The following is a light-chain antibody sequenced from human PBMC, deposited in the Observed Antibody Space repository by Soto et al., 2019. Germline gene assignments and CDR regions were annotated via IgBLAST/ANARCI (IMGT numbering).Light chain of an antibody. CDR1: QDSINH. V-gene: IGKV1-27*01. J-gene: IGKJ5*01. CDR2: GAS. Sequence: DIQMNQSPSSLSASVGDTVTITCRASQDSINHLAWYQQRPGKVPNLLIYGASTLHSGVPSGLRGSGSGTHFSHTRSSRQPEDVATYYCANDHLALGTFGQRTRRQI. CDR3: ANDHLALGT.